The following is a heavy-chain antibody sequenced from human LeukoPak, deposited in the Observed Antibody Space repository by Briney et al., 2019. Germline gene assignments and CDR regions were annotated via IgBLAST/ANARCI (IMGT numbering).Heavy chain of an antibody. V-gene: IGHV4-31*03. Sequence: SETLSLTCTVSGGSISDGGYYWSWIRQHPGKGLEWIGYIYDSGTTYYSPALQSRVTISVDTSDNKFSLKLRSLTAADTAVYYCARGGDRRGFDYWGQGTLVTVSS. D-gene: IGHD1-14*01. J-gene: IGHJ4*02. CDR2: IYDSGTT. CDR3: ARGGDRRGFDY. CDR1: GGSISDGGYY.